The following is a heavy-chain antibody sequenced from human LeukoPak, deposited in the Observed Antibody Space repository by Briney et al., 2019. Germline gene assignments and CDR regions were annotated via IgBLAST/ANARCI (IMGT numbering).Heavy chain of an antibody. J-gene: IGHJ4*02. Sequence: GASVKVSCKASGGTFSSYAIIRVRQAPGQGLEWMGGIIPIFGTANYAQKFQGRVTITTDESTSTAYMELSSLRSEDTAVYYCARESVAVRSGIFDYWGQGTLVTVSS. CDR2: IIPIFGTA. CDR1: GGTFSSYA. V-gene: IGHV1-69*05. CDR3: ARESVAVRSGIFDY. D-gene: IGHD3-10*01.